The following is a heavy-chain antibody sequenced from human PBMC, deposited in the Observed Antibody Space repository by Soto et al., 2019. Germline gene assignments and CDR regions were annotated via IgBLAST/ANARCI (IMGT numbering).Heavy chain of an antibody. D-gene: IGHD2-8*02. Sequence: ASVKVSCKTSGYTFSNYDFGWVRQAPGQGLEWMGWVSNKNGVTNYAEKFRDRVTMTTDTSTNTIYMELRSLRSDDTAVYFCARERLNTGWYGFDHWGQGTQVTVSS. J-gene: IGHJ4*02. CDR1: GYTFSNYD. CDR2: VSNKNGVT. V-gene: IGHV1-18*04. CDR3: ARERLNTGWYGFDH.